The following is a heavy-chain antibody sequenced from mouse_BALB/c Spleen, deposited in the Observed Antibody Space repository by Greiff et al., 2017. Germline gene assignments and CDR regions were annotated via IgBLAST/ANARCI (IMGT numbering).Heavy chain of an antibody. J-gene: IGHJ4*01. D-gene: IGHD2-4*01. CDR3: TRGYDYDGRSMDY. Sequence: EVQVVESGGGLVKPGGSLKLSCAASGFTFSSYTMSWVRQTPEKRLEWVATISSGGSYTYYPDSVKGRFTISRDNAKNTLYLQMSSLKSEDTAMYYCTRGYDYDGRSMDYWGQGTSVTVSS. CDR2: ISSGGSYT. V-gene: IGHV5-6-4*01. CDR1: GFTFSSYT.